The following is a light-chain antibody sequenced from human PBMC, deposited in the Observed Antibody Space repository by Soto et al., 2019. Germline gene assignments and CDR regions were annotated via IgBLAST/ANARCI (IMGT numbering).Light chain of an antibody. Sequence: QSVLTQPPSASGTPGQWVIISCSGSSSNIGSNTVNWYQQLPGTAAKLLIYSYNQRPSGVPDRFSGSKSDTSASLAISGLQSEYEAEYYCAAWDDSLNAVLFGGGTKVTVL. CDR3: AAWDDSLNAVL. V-gene: IGLV1-44*01. J-gene: IGLJ2*01. CDR1: SSNIGSNT. CDR2: SYN.